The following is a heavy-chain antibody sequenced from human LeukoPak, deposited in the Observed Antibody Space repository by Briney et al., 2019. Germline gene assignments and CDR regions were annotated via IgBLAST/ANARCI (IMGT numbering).Heavy chain of an antibody. CDR1: GFTISSYN. CDR2: IKSNTDGGTA. CDR3: TTDPRNGYYFDY. J-gene: IGHJ4*02. V-gene: IGHV3-15*01. Sequence: GGSLRLSCAASGFTISSYNMNWVRQAPGKGLEWVGRIKSNTDGGTADYAAPVKDRVTISRDDSKNTLYLQMNSLKTEDTAVYYCTTDPRNGYYFDYWGQGTLATVSS. D-gene: IGHD1-1*01.